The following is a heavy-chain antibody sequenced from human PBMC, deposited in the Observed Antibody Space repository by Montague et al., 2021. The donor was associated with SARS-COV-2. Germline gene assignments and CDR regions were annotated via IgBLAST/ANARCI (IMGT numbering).Heavy chain of an antibody. D-gene: IGHD3-10*01. V-gene: IGHV4-34*01. CDR2: IHHGGST. CDR3: ARLGDGVVPSPILGVGPYYSYYYMDV. CDR1: GGSFSTYS. J-gene: IGHJ6*03. Sequence: SETLSLTCAVHGGSFSTYSWSWIRQPPGKGLEWIGEIHHGGSTNXNPSLKSRVTISADTSKNQFSRKLTSVAAADTAVYYCARLGDGVVPSPILGVGPYYSYYYMDVWGKGTTVTVSS.